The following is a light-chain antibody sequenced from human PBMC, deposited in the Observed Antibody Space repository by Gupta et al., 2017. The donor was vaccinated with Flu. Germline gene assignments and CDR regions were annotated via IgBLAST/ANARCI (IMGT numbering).Light chain of an antibody. CDR1: SSDVGGYNN. V-gene: IGLV2-14*01. CDR3: SSYTSSTTLYV. Sequence: QSALTQSASMSGSPGQSITISCTGTSSDVGGYNNVSWYQQHPGKAPKLMIYEVSNRPSGVSNRFSGSKSDNTASLTISGLQAEDEADYYCSSYTSSTTLYVFGTGTRVTVL. J-gene: IGLJ1*01. CDR2: EVS.